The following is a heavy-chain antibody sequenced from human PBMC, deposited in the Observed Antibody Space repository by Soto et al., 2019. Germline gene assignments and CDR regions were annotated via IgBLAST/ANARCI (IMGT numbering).Heavy chain of an antibody. CDR2: ISGSGGST. J-gene: IGHJ6*03. CDR3: AKEESVGEFVDGDDYYYDMDV. Sequence: GGSLRLSCAASGFTFSSYAMSWVRQAPGKGLEWVSAISGSGGSTYYADSVKGRFTISRDNSKNTLYLQMNSLRAEDTAVYYCAKEESVGEFVDGDDYYYDMDVWGKGTTVTVSS. D-gene: IGHD2-21*01. CDR1: GFTFSSYA. V-gene: IGHV3-23*01.